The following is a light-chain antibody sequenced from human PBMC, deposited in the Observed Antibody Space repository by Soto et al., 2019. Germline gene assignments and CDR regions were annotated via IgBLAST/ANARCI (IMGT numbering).Light chain of an antibody. Sequence: DIQMTQSPSSLSASVGDRVIITCQASQDIGSYLAWYQQKSGKAPKLLIYDASSLQSGVPSRFSGSGSGTDFTLTISSLQPEDSATYYCQQSYSTSRTFGQGTKVDIK. J-gene: IGKJ1*01. CDR2: DAS. CDR1: QDIGSY. V-gene: IGKV1-39*01. CDR3: QQSYSTSRT.